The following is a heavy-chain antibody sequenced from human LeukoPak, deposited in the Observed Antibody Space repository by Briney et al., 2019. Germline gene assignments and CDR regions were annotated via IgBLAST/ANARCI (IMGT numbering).Heavy chain of an antibody. Sequence: GGSLTLSCAASGFTSSSYSMNWVRQAPGKGLEWVSPISSSSSYIYYADSVKGRFTISRDNAKTSLYLQMNSLRAEDTAVYYCARIAVAPAAFDIWGKGTMVTVSS. CDR1: GFTSSSYS. CDR3: ARIAVAPAAFDI. CDR2: ISSSSSYI. J-gene: IGHJ3*02. V-gene: IGHV3-21*01. D-gene: IGHD6-19*01.